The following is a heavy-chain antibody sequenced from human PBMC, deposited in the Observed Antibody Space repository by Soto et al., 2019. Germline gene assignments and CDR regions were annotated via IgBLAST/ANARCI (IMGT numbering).Heavy chain of an antibody. CDR1: GGSISSYY. Sequence: SETLSLTCTVSGGSISSYYWSWIRQPPGKGLEWIGYIYYSGSTNYNPSLKSRVTISVDTSKNQFSLKLSSVTAADTAVYYCARGDSSGYYPGTYNWFDPWGQGTLVTVSS. D-gene: IGHD3-22*01. CDR2: IYYSGST. V-gene: IGHV4-59*01. J-gene: IGHJ5*02. CDR3: ARGDSSGYYPGTYNWFDP.